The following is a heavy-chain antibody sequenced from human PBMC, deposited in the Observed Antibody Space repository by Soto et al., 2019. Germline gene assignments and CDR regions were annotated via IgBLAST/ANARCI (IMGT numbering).Heavy chain of an antibody. Sequence: EMKLVESGGGLVRPGGSLQLSCTASGFTFSAFPIHWVRQASGKGLVWVGRIRSRINGHATAYGESVTGRFTISRDDSRDTAYLQMTTLKIEDTAVYYCVRQSTEGYRKNNWFATWGQGTLVTVSS. V-gene: IGHV3-73*02. D-gene: IGHD3-10*01. CDR2: IRSRINGHAT. J-gene: IGHJ5*02. CDR3: VRQSTEGYRKNNWFAT. CDR1: GFTFSAFP.